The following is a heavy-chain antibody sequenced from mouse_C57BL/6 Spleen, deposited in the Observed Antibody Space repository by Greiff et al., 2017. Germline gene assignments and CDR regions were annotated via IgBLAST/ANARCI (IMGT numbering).Heavy chain of an antibody. J-gene: IGHJ2*01. CDR1: GYAFTNYL. CDR3: ARLAYGRGY. CDR2: INPGSGGT. Sequence: VQLQQSGAELVRPGTSVKVSCKASGYAFTNYLIEWVKQRPGQGLEWIGVINPGSGGTNYNEKFKGKATLTADKSSSTAYMQLSSLTSEDSAVYFCARLAYGRGYWGQGTTLTVSS. D-gene: IGHD1-1*01. V-gene: IGHV1-54*01.